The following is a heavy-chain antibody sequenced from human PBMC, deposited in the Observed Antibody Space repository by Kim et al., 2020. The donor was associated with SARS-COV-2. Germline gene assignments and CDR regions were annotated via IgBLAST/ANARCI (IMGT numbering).Heavy chain of an antibody. Sequence: RFTISRDNAKNSLYLQMNSLRAEDTALYYCARGDYDYVWGSYRALLSFDYWGQGTLVTVSS. CDR3: ARGDYDYVWGSYRALLSFDY. D-gene: IGHD3-16*02. J-gene: IGHJ4*02. V-gene: IGHV3-20*03.